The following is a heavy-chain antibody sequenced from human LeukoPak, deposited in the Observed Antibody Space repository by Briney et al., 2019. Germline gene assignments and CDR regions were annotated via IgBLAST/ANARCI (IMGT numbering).Heavy chain of an antibody. V-gene: IGHV3-21*01. Sequence: GGSLRLSCAASGFTFSSYSMNWVRQAPGKGLEWVSSISSSSGYIYYADSVKGRFTISRDNAKNSLYLQMNSLRAEDTAVYYCARVGWCSSTSCYEDYWGQGTLVTVSS. CDR3: ARVGWCSSTSCYEDY. D-gene: IGHD2-2*01. CDR2: ISSSSGYI. CDR1: GFTFSSYS. J-gene: IGHJ4*02.